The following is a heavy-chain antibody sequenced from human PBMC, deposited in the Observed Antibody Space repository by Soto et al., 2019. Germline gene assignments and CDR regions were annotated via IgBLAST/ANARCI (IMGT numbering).Heavy chain of an antibody. CDR1: GFTFSSYG. J-gene: IGHJ3*02. Sequence: QVQLVESGGGVVQPGRSLRLSCAASGFTFSSYGMRWVRQAPGKGLEWVAVISYDGSNKYYADSVKGRFTISRDNSKNTLYLQMNSLRAEDTAVYYCANTVRNDEDAFDIWGQRTMVTVSS. D-gene: IGHD1-1*01. CDR2: ISYDGSNK. CDR3: ANTVRNDEDAFDI. V-gene: IGHV3-30*18.